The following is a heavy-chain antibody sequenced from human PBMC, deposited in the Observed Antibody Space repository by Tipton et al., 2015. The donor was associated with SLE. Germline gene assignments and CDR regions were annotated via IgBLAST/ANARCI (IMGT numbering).Heavy chain of an antibody. D-gene: IGHD6-13*01. J-gene: IGHJ3*02. Sequence: TLSLTCTVSGDSISSGDYSWSWIRQSPGRGLEWIGYISYSGSTLYNPSLKSRVTISVDTSKNQFSLKLSSVTAADTAVYYCARSSGYSSSWYKAFDIWGQGTMVTVSS. V-gene: IGHV4-30-4*01. CDR2: ISYSGST. CDR1: GDSISSGDYS. CDR3: ARSSGYSSSWYKAFDI.